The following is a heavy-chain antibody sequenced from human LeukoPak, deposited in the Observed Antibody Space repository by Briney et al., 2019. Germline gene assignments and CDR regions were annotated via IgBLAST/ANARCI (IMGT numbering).Heavy chain of an antibody. CDR3: ARFYDILTGYSIGNWFDP. V-gene: IGHV4-34*01. CDR1: GGSFSGYY. D-gene: IGHD3-9*01. CDR2: INHSGST. Sequence: SETLSLTCAVYGGSFSGYYWSWIRQPPGKGLEWIGEINHSGSTNYNPSLKSRVAISVDTSKNQFSLKLSSVTAADTAVYYCARFYDILTGYSIGNWFDPWGQGTLVTVSS. J-gene: IGHJ5*02.